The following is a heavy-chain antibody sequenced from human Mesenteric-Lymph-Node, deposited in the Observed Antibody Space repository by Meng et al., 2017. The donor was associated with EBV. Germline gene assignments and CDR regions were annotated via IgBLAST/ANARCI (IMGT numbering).Heavy chain of an antibody. J-gene: IGHJ4*02. V-gene: IGHV1-3*01. Sequence: QVHLVQSGAAVKKPGASVRISCKASGYTFTNYALEWVRQAPGQRLEWMGWINVGNGNTKYSQKFQGRVTISRDNSKNIVFLQMSSLRADDTAVYYCARISSANDSVWGQGALVTVSS. CDR3: ARISSANDSV. D-gene: IGHD5-12*01. CDR2: INVGNGNT. CDR1: GYTFTNYA.